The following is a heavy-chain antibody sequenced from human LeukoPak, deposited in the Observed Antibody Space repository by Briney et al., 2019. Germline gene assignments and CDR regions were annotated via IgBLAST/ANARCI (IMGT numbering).Heavy chain of an antibody. CDR1: GYTFTSYD. CDR3: ARGAGPFGGGKVRNDYYYYMDV. CDR2: MNPNSGNT. Sequence: GASVKVSCKASGYTFTSYDINWVRQATGQGLEWMGWMNPNSGNTGYAQKFQGRVTMTRDTSISTAYMELSSLRSEDMAVYYCARGAGPFGGGKVRNDYYYYMDVWGKGTTVTVSS. J-gene: IGHJ6*03. V-gene: IGHV1-8*01. D-gene: IGHD3-3*01.